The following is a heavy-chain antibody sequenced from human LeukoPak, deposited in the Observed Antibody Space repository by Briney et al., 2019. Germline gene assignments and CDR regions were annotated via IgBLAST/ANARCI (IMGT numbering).Heavy chain of an antibody. CDR1: GGSISSSNW. J-gene: IGHJ5*02. V-gene: IGHV4-4*02. Sequence: PSGTLSLTCAVSGGSISSSNWWSWVRQPPGKGLEWIGEIYHSGSTNYNPSLKSRVTISVDKSKNQFSLKLSSVTAADTAVYYCARVRITGTGRVWFDPWGQGTLVTVSS. CDR3: ARVRITGTGRVWFDP. D-gene: IGHD1-14*01. CDR2: IYHSGST.